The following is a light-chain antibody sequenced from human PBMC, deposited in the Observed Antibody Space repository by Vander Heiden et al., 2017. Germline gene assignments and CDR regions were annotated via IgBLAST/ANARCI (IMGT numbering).Light chain of an antibody. J-gene: IGLJ3*02. V-gene: IGLV1-51*02. Sequence: QSALTPPPPVSAVPGPKVTISCSGSSSNIGNNYVAWYQQLPRTAPKLLIYENYKRPSGIPDRFSGSKSGTSATLGITGLQTGDEADYYCGSWDTSLSGGVFGGGTKLTVL. CDR2: ENY. CDR3: GSWDTSLSGGV. CDR1: SSNIGNNY.